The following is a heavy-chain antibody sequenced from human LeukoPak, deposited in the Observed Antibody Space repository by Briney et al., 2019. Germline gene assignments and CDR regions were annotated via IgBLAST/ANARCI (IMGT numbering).Heavy chain of an antibody. CDR3: ARDKSIRRLVPAHPYYYYYGMDV. Sequence: AASVKVSCTASGGTFSSYAISWVRQAPGQGLEWMGGIIPIFGTANYAQKFQGRVTITADESTSTAYMELSSLRAEDTAVYYCARDKSIRRLVPAHPYYYYYGMDVWGQGTTVTVSS. CDR2: IIPIFGTA. V-gene: IGHV1-69*13. D-gene: IGHD2-2*01. CDR1: GGTFSSYA. J-gene: IGHJ6*02.